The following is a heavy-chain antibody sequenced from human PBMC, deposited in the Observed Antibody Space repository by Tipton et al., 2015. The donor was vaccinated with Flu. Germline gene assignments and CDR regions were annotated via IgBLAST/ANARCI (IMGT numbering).Heavy chain of an antibody. CDR3: AKDYGSSWTYFDY. Sequence: GSLRLSCAASGFTFSRYGMSWVRQAPGRGLEWVAHINSDGSISNYAESVKGRFTISRDNSKNTLYLQMNSLRAEDTAVYYCAKDYGSSWTYFDYWGQGTLVTVSS. D-gene: IGHD6-13*01. V-gene: IGHV3-NL1*01. CDR1: GFTFSRYG. CDR2: INSDGSIS. J-gene: IGHJ4*02.